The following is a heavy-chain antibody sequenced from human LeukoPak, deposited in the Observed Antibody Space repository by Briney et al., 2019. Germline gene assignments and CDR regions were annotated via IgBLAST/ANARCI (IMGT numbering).Heavy chain of an antibody. D-gene: IGHD4-17*01. CDR1: GFTFSTYG. CDR2: ISYDGRNQ. V-gene: IGHV3-30*18. J-gene: IGHJ6*02. CDR3: AKGSAYGDYYYYGMDV. Sequence: GRSLRLSCAASGFTFSTYGMHWVRQAPGKGLEWVAVISYDGRNQYYADSVKGRFTISRDNSENTLYLQMNSLIPEDTAVYYSAKGSAYGDYYYYGMDVCGQGTTVTVSS.